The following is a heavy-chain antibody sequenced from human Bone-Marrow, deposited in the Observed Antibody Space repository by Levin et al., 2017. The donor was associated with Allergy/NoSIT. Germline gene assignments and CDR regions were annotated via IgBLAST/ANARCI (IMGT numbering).Heavy chain of an antibody. CDR2: ISGGGGST. V-gene: IGHV3-23*01. J-gene: IGHJ4*02. Sequence: GGSLRLSCAASGFTVSSYVMIWVRQAPGKGLEWVSAISGGGGSTYYADSVKGRFTISRDNSQNTLYLQINSLRAEDTAVYYCARPIAASRYYFDCWGQGTLVTVSS. CDR3: ARPIAASRYYFDC. CDR1: GFTVSSYV.